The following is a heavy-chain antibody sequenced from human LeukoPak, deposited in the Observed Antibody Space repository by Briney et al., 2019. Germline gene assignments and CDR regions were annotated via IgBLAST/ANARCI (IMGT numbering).Heavy chain of an antibody. CDR1: GYTFTTSG. J-gene: IGHJ4*02. D-gene: IGHD1-26*01. Sequence: ASVKVSCMASGYTFTTSGISWVRQAPGQGLEWMGWISAYSGDTDFPEKLQGRVTMTTDPSTSTVYMELRSLRSDDTAVYYCARGTYSGSYSDYWGQGTLVTVSS. V-gene: IGHV1-18*01. CDR2: ISAYSGDT. CDR3: ARGTYSGSYSDY.